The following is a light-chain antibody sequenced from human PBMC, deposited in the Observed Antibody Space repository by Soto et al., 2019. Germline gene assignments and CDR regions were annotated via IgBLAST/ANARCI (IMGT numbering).Light chain of an antibody. J-gene: IGKJ4*02. CDR3: QQCYSTPPA. CDR2: AAS. CDR1: QSISSY. V-gene: IGKV1-39*01. Sequence: DIQMTQSPSSLSASVGDRVTITCRASQSISSYLNWYQQKPGKAPNLLIYAASSLQSGVPSRFSGSGSGTDFTLTISSLQPEDFATYYCQQCYSTPPAFGGGTKVEIK.